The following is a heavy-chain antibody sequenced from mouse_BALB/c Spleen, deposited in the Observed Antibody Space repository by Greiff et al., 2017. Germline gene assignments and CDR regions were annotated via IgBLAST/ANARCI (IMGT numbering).Heavy chain of an antibody. CDR3: VRQGGNYWYFDV. D-gene: IGHD2-1*01. Sequence: EVMLVESGGGLVKPGGSLKLSCAASGFTFSSYAMSWVRQTPEKRLEWVATISSGGSYTYYPDSVKGRFTISRDNAKNTLYLQMSSLRSEDTAMYYCVRQGGNYWYFDVWGAGTTVTVSS. J-gene: IGHJ1*01. CDR2: ISSGGSYT. V-gene: IGHV5-9-3*01. CDR1: GFTFSSYA.